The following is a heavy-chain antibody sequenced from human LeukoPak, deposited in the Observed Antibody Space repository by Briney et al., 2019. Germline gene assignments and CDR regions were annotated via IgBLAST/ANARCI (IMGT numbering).Heavy chain of an antibody. V-gene: IGHV1-8*03. CDR3: ARGPHVMYYDFSSGYYYYFDY. D-gene: IGHD3-3*01. Sequence: ASVKVSCKASGYTFTSYDINWVRQANGQGLEWMGWMNPNSGNTGYAQKFQGRVTITRNTSISTAYMELSSLRSEDTAVYYCARGPHVMYYDFSSGYYYYFDYWGQGTLVTVSS. J-gene: IGHJ4*02. CDR1: GYTFTSYD. CDR2: MNPNSGNT.